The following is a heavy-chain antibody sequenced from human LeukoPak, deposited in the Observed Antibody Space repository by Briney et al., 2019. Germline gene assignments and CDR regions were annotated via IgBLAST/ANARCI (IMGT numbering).Heavy chain of an antibody. CDR1: GFTFSSYA. CDR3: AQDYYVSGILGVFQH. Sequence: PGGSLRLSCAASGFTFSSYAMSWVRQAPGKGLEWVSGTSGSGRNTYYADSVKGRFTISRDISKGRMYLVMNSVRAGGMAVYYWAQDYYVSGILGVFQHWGQGTLVTVSS. V-gene: IGHV3-23*01. D-gene: IGHD3-10*01. J-gene: IGHJ1*01. CDR2: TSGSGRNT.